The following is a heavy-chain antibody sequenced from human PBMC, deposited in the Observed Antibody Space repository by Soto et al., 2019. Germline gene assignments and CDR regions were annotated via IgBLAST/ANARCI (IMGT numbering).Heavy chain of an antibody. V-gene: IGHV4-31*11. CDR2: IYYSGST. D-gene: IGHD5-18*01. CDR3: ARGYSLNWFDP. J-gene: IGHJ5*02. Sequence: SVTLSLTCAVSGGSISSSNWWSWIRQHPGKGLEWIGYIYYSGSTYYNPSLKSRVTISVDTSKNQFSLKLSSVTAADTAVYYCARGYSLNWFDPWGQGTLVTVSS. CDR1: GGSISSSNW.